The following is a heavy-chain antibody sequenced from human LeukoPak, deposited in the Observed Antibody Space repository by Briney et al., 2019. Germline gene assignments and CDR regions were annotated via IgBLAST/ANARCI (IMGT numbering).Heavy chain of an antibody. CDR3: ARGLLMQQQFDY. CDR1: GYTFTSYG. J-gene: IGHJ4*02. Sequence: ASVKVSCKASGYTFTSYGISWVRQAPGQGLEWMGWISAYNGNTNYAQKLQGRVTITRNTSISTAYMELSSLRSEDTAVYYCARGLLMQQQFDYWGQGTLVTVSS. CDR2: ISAYNGNT. V-gene: IGHV1-18*01. D-gene: IGHD6-13*01.